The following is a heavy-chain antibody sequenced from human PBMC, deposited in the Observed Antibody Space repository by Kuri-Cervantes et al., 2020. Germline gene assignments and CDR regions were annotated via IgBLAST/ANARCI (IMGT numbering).Heavy chain of an antibody. CDR3: AKDIQGNLKYYDFWGSYHAYIYGMDY. CDR1: GDTPTELS. CDR2: ISAYNGNT. V-gene: IGHV1-18*01. Sequence: ASAQDTCKASGDTPTELSILWVRQDPRKGLEWMGWISAYNGNTNYAQKRQSRVTMTTDTSTSTAYMELKSMRSDDTALYYCAKDIQGNLKYYDFWGSYHAYIYGMDYWGQGTTVTVSS. J-gene: IGHJ6*02. D-gene: IGHD3-3*01.